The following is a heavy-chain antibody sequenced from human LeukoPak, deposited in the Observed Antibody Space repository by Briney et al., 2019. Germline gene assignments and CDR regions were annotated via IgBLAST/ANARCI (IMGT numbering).Heavy chain of an antibody. CDR3: ARGPYAYDSSSAFAI. D-gene: IGHD3-22*01. V-gene: IGHV4-4*02. CDR2: ISSSGST. J-gene: IGHJ3*02. CDR1: GGSISSSNW. Sequence: SETLSLTCAVSGGSISSSNWWSWVRQPPGKGLEWIGRISSSGSTNYNPSLKSRVTISVNTTKNQFSLKLSSVTAAETAVYFCARGPYAYDSSSAFAIWGQGTMVTVSS.